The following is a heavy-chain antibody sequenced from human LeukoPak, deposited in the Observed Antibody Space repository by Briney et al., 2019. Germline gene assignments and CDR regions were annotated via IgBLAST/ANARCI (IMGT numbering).Heavy chain of an antibody. CDR1: GGSISSYY. D-gene: IGHD5-12*01. Sequence: SETLSLTCTVSGGSISSYYWSWIRQPPGKGLEWIGYIYYSGSTNYNPSLKSRVTISVDTSKNQFSLKLSSVTAADTAVYYCARHVRGYDFDYWGQGTLVTVSS. J-gene: IGHJ4*02. CDR2: IYYSGST. CDR3: ARHVRGYDFDY. V-gene: IGHV4-59*08.